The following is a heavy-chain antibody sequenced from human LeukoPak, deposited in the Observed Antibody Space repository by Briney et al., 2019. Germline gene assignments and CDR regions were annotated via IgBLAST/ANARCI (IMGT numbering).Heavy chain of an antibody. J-gene: IGHJ5*02. Sequence: ASVKVSCKASGYTFTSYGISWVRQAPGQGLEWMGWINPNSGGTNYAQKFQGRVTMTRDTSISTAYMELSRLRSDGTAVYYCARVSIAVAGTRFDPWGQGTLVTVSS. D-gene: IGHD6-19*01. CDR3: ARVSIAVAGTRFDP. CDR2: INPNSGGT. V-gene: IGHV1-2*02. CDR1: GYTFTSYG.